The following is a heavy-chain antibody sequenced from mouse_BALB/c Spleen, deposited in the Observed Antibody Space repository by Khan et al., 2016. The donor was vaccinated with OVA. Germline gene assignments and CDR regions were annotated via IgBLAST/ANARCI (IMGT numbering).Heavy chain of an antibody. CDR1: VYTFTTFW. J-gene: IGHJ3*01. D-gene: IGHD1-1*02. CDR2: INPSTGYT. Sequence: QVQLQQSGAELAQPGASVKMSCKTSVYTFTTFWMHWVKQRPGQGLEWIGYINPSTGYTEYNQRFKDKATLTTDKSSSTAYIQLSRLTSDDSAVYYGSRGGLYGSFAYWGQGTLVTVSA. V-gene: IGHV1-7*01. CDR3: SRGGLYGSFAY.